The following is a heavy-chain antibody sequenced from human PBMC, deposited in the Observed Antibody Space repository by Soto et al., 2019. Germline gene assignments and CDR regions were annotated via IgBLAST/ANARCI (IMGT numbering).Heavy chain of an antibody. CDR1: GGSISSSSYY. J-gene: IGHJ4*02. V-gene: IGHV4-39*01. Sequence: QLQLQESGPGLVKPSETLSLTCTVSGGSISSSSYYWGWIRQPPGKGLEWIGSIYYSGSTYYNPSLKSRVTISVDTSKNQFSLKLSSVTAADTAVYYCARRAYGGSLFDYWGQGTLVTVSS. CDR2: IYYSGST. D-gene: IGHD3-10*01. CDR3: ARRAYGGSLFDY.